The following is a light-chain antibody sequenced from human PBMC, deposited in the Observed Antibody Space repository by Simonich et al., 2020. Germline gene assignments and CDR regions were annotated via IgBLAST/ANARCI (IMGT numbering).Light chain of an antibody. CDR3: SSYTSSSTTV. CDR2: DVS. Sequence: QSALTQPASVSGSPGQSITISCTGTSSDVGGYNYVSWYQKHPGQAPTLMIYDVSKRASGVSSRFSGSKSGNTASLTISWLQAEDEADYYCSSYTSSSTTVFGGGTKLTVL. CDR1: SSDVGGYNY. V-gene: IGLV2-14*01. J-gene: IGLJ3*02.